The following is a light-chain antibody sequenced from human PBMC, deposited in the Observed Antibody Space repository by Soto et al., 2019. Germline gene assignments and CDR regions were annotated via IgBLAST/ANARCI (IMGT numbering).Light chain of an antibody. CDR3: QQRSNCPPIT. V-gene: IGKV3-11*02. J-gene: IGKJ5*01. CDR2: DAS. CDR1: QSVKTF. Sequence: IVLTQSPTTLSLSHWERSTLXXRASQSVKTFLVWYQQRPGQAPRLLXYDASHRAAGIPARFSGSGFGRDFTLTIISLEPEDAAVYYCQQRSNCPPITCGQGTRLDIK.